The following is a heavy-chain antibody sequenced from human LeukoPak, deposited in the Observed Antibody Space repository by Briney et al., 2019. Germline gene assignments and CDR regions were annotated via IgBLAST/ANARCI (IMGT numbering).Heavy chain of an antibody. CDR2: ISSSSSYI. J-gene: IGHJ3*02. CDR3: ARDGDILTGSSDAFDI. D-gene: IGHD3-9*01. CDR1: GFTFSSYS. V-gene: IGHV3-21*01. Sequence: GGSLRLSCAASGFTFSSYSMNWVRQAPGEGLEWVSSISSSSSYIYYADSVKGRFTISRDNAKNSLYLQMNSLRAEDTAVYYCARDGDILTGSSDAFDIWGQGTMVTVSS.